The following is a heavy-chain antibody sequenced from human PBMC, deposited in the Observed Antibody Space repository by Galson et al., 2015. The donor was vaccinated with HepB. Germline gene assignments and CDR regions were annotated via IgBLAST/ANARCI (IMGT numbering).Heavy chain of an antibody. D-gene: IGHD2-2*02. CDR1: GFTFSSYG. CDR3: AKDRFKVNPQLHQRSVVVPAAIRTTYFDY. V-gene: IGHV3-30*18. J-gene: IGHJ4*02. CDR2: ISYDGSNK. Sequence: SLRLSCAASGFTFSSYGMHWVRQAPGKGLEWVAVISYDGSNKYYADSVKGRFTISRDNSKNTLYLQMNSLRAEDTAVYYCAKDRFKVNPQLHQRSVVVPAAIRTTYFDYWGQGTLVTVSS.